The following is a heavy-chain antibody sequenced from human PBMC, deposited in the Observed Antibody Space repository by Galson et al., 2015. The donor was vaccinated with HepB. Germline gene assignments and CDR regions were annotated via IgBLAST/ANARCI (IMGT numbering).Heavy chain of an antibody. CDR1: GFTFSSYS. CDR3: ARDQSIAAAGTGNWYFDL. CDR2: ISSSSSYI. Sequence: LRLSCAASGFTFSSYSMNWVRQAPGKGLEWVSSISSSSSYIYYADSVKGRFTISRDNAKNSLYLQMNSLRAEDTAVYYCARDQSIAAAGTGNWYFDLWGRGTLVTVSS. J-gene: IGHJ2*01. V-gene: IGHV3-21*01. D-gene: IGHD6-13*01.